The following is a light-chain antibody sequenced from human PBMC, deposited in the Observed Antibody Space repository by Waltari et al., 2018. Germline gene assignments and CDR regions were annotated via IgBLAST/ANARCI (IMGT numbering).Light chain of an antibody. J-gene: IGKJ1*01. CDR2: AAS. V-gene: IGKV1-39*01. Sequence: DIQMTQSPSSLSASVVDRVSITCRASQRISSYLNWYQQKPGKAPKLLIYAASSLQSGLPSRFSGSGSGTGFTLTISSLQPEDFATYYCQQTYSTPPTFGQGTKVEI. CDR3: QQTYSTPPT. CDR1: QRISSY.